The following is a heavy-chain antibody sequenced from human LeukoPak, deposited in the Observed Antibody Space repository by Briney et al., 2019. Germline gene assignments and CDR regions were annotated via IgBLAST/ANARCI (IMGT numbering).Heavy chain of an antibody. CDR1: GYTFTSYD. D-gene: IGHD2-2*01. V-gene: IGHV1-8*01. Sequence: ASVKVSCKASGYTFTSYDINWVRQATGQGLDWMGWMNPNSGNTGYAQKFQGRVTMTRNTSISTAYMELSSLRSEDTAVYYCAREVIQGFKYQLLRRYNWFDPWGQGTLVTVSS. CDR3: AREVIQGFKYQLLRRYNWFDP. J-gene: IGHJ5*02. CDR2: MNPNSGNT.